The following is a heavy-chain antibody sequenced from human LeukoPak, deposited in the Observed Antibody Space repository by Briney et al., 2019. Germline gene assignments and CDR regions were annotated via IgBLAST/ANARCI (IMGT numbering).Heavy chain of an antibody. V-gene: IGHV1-24*01. J-gene: IGHJ4*02. CDR2: FDPEDGET. CDR3: ATGGSHCSSTSCYRD. Sequence: GGSVNVSCKVSGYTLTELSMHWVRQAPGKGLEWMGGFDPEDGETVYAQKFQGRVTMTEDTSTDTAYMELSSLRSEDTAVYYCATGGSHCSSTSCYRDWGQGTLVTVPS. D-gene: IGHD2-2*01. CDR1: GYTLTELS.